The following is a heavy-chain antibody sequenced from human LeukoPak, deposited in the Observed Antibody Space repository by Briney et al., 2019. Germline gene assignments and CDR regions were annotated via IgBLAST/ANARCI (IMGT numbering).Heavy chain of an antibody. D-gene: IGHD6-13*01. CDR2: IRYDGSNK. CDR3: ARRAALDY. J-gene: IGHJ4*02. Sequence: PGGSLRLSCAASGFTFSTYGMHWVRQAPDKGLEWVAFIRYDGSNKYYADSVKGRFTISRDNSKNTLYLQMNSLRAEDTAVYYCARRAALDYWGQGTLVTVSS. V-gene: IGHV3-30*02. CDR1: GFTFSTYG.